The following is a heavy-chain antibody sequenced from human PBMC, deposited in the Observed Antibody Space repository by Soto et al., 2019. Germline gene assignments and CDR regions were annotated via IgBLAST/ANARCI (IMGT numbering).Heavy chain of an antibody. CDR1: GFTFSDYW. V-gene: IGHV3-7*05. Sequence: EVQLVESGGGLVQPGGSLRLSCAASGFTFSDYWMSWVRQAPGKGLECVANIKRDGSEKYYVDPVKVRFTISRDNAKNSLYLQMNSLRAEDTAVYYCATSMGRGGNDYWGQGTLVTVSS. J-gene: IGHJ4*02. CDR3: ATSMGRGGNDY. CDR2: IKRDGSEK. D-gene: IGHD3-10*01.